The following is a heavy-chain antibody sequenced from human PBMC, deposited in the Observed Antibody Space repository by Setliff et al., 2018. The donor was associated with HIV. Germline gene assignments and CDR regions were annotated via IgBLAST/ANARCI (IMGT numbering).Heavy chain of an antibody. D-gene: IGHD1-26*01. CDR3: ARARLQGIVTAVGPRDNCLDP. Sequence: VASVKVSCKASGYSFINYGISWVRQAPGQGLEWMGWISAYNGNTDYAPRFLGRVTMTTDTFTSTAYMELRSLTSDDTAVYYCARARLQGIVTAVGPRDNCLDPWGQGTRVTVSS. CDR1: GYSFINYG. V-gene: IGHV1-18*01. CDR2: ISAYNGNT. J-gene: IGHJ5*02.